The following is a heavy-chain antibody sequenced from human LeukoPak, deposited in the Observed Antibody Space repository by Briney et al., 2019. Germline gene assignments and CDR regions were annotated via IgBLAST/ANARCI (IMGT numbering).Heavy chain of an antibody. J-gene: IGHJ4*02. CDR2: IYPGDSDT. CDR3: ARQVITFGGVIVLDY. Sequence: GESLKISCKGSGYSFTSYWIGWVRQMPGKGLEWMGIIYPGDSDTRYSPSFQGQVTISADKSISTAYLQWSSLKASDTAMYYCARQVITFGGVIVLDYWGQGTLVTVSS. D-gene: IGHD3-16*02. V-gene: IGHV5-51*01. CDR1: GYSFTSYW.